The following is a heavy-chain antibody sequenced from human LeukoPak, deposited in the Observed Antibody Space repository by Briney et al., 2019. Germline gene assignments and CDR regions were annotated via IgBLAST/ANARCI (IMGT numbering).Heavy chain of an antibody. J-gene: IGHJ4*02. CDR1: GFIFNNYA. V-gene: IGHV3-30*04. D-gene: IGHD3-16*01. Sequence: PGRSLRLSCAASGFIFNNYAMHWVRQAPGKGLDWVAIISSDESNKYYADSVKGRFTISRDNSKNTLYLQMNSLRAEDTALYYCARDASQSYIATSVHIDFWGQGTLVTVSS. CDR2: ISSDESNK. CDR3: ARDASQSYIATSVHIDF.